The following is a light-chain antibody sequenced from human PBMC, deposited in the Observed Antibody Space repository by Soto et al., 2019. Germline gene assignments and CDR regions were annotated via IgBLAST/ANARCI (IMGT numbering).Light chain of an antibody. J-gene: IGLJ2*01. CDR1: SSDIGRYDY. CDR3: SSYTTSSLGV. CDR2: EVI. V-gene: IGLV2-14*01. Sequence: QSVLTQPASVSGSPGQSITISCTGTSSDIGRYDYVSWYQQHPGKAPKLMIYEVINRPSGVSNRFSGSKSGNTASLTISGLQAEDDADDYCSSYTTSSLGVFGGGTQLTVL.